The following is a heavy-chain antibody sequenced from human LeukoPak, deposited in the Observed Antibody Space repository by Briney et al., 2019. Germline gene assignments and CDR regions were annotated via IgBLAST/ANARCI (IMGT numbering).Heavy chain of an antibody. J-gene: IGHJ6*03. Sequence: SETLSLTCTVSGGSISSYYWSWIRQPPGKGLEWIGYIYYGGSTNYNPSLKSRATISVDTSKNQFSLRLNSVTAADTAMYYCARLVTEYGDYATYYYYYMDVWGKGTTVIISS. CDR3: ARLVTEYGDYATYYYYYMDV. V-gene: IGHV4-59*01. CDR1: GGSISSYY. CDR2: IYYGGST. D-gene: IGHD4-17*01.